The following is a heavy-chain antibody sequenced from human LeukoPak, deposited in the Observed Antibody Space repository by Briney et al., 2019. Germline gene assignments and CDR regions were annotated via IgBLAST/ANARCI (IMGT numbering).Heavy chain of an antibody. V-gene: IGHV4-59*01. CDR2: IYYSGST. Sequence: PSETLSLTCTVSGGSISSYYWSWIRQPPGKGLEWIGYIYYSGSTNYNPSLKSRVTISVDTSKNQFSLKLSSVTAADTAVYYCASNYSDSSGCYYYFDYWGQGTLVTVSS. J-gene: IGHJ4*02. CDR1: GGSISSYY. CDR3: ASNYSDSSGCYYYFDY. D-gene: IGHD3-22*01.